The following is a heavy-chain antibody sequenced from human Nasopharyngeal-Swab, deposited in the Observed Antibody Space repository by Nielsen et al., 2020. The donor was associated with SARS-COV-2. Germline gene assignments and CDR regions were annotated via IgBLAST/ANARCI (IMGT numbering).Heavy chain of an antibody. Sequence: WIRQPPGKGLEWVGRTRNKANSYTTEYAASVKGRFTISRDDSKNSLYLQMNSLKTEDTAVYYCARERGRGGIWNYYYYMDVWGKGTTVTVSS. J-gene: IGHJ6*03. CDR2: TRNKANSYTT. CDR3: ARERGRGGIWNYYYYMDV. D-gene: IGHD3-10*01. V-gene: IGHV3-72*01.